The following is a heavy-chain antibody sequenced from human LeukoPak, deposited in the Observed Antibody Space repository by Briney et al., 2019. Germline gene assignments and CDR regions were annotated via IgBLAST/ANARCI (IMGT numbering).Heavy chain of an antibody. CDR2: INWNGGST. Sequence: PGGSLRLSCAASGFTFYDYGMNGGRQAPGKGLQWVSGINWNGGSTVYADSVKGRFTISRDNAKNSLYLQMHSLRAEDTALYYCARVYELREEDYYYYYMDVWGKGTTVTVSS. CDR3: ARVYELREEDYYYYYMDV. CDR1: GFTFYDYG. V-gene: IGHV3-20*04. J-gene: IGHJ6*03. D-gene: IGHD5/OR15-5a*01.